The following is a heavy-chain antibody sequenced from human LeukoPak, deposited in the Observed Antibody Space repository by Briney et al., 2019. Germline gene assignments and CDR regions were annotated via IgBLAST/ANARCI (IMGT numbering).Heavy chain of an antibody. J-gene: IGHJ4*02. Sequence: SQTLSLTCAISGDNVSSNSAAWNWIRQSPSRGLEWLGRTYYRSKWYNDYAVSVKSRITINPDTSKNQFSLQPNSVTPEDTAVYYCAREDDSSGYTPRLDYWGQGTLVTVSS. CDR1: GDNVSSNSAA. CDR2: TYYRSKWYN. V-gene: IGHV6-1*01. D-gene: IGHD3-22*01. CDR3: AREDDSSGYTPRLDY.